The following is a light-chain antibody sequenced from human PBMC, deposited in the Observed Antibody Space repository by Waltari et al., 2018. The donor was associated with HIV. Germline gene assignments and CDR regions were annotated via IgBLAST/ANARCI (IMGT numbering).Light chain of an antibody. CDR2: QAS. Sequence: DIQMTQSPSTLSASGGDRVTITCRASQSISSRLAWYQQKPGKAPKLLIYQASSLESGVPSRFSGSGSGTEFTLTISSLQPDDFATYYCQQYYNSYRWTFGQGTKVEIK. CDR3: QQYYNSYRWT. V-gene: IGKV1-5*03. J-gene: IGKJ1*01. CDR1: QSISSR.